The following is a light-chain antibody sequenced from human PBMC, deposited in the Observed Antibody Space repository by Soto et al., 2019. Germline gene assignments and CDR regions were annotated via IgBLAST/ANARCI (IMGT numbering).Light chain of an antibody. V-gene: IGKV3-15*01. J-gene: IGKJ2*01. CDR1: QSVSSN. CDR3: QQYNNWPLYT. CDR2: GAS. Sequence: EIVMTQSPATLSVSPGERATLSCRASQSVSSNLAWYQQKPGQAPRLLIYGASTRATGIPARFSGSGSGTEFTLXIXSLQSEDFAVYYCQQYNNWPLYTFGQGTKLEIK.